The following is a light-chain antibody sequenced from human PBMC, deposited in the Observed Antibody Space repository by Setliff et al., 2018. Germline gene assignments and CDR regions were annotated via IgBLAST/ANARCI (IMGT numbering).Light chain of an antibody. Sequence: QSVLTQPPSASGTPGQRVTISCSGSSSNIGTKTVNWYQQLPGVAPKLLIHRDSQRPSGVPDRFSGSKSGTSASLAISGLLSEDEADYYCMSYTPIRTYVFGTGTKVIVL. CDR3: MSYTPIRTYV. J-gene: IGLJ1*01. CDR1: SSNIGTKT. CDR2: RDS. V-gene: IGLV1-44*01.